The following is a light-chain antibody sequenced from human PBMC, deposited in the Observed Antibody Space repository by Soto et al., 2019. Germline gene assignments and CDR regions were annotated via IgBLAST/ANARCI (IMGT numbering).Light chain of an antibody. Sequence: SYELTQPPSVSVSPGQTARITCSGAALPKKFANWCQQKSGQAPVVVIYEDRKRPSGIPERFSGSSSGTMATLTISGAQVEDETDYHCYATDSSGNHTFGGGTKLTVL. CDR1: ALPKKF. CDR2: EDR. V-gene: IGLV3-10*01. J-gene: IGLJ2*01. CDR3: YATDSSGNHT.